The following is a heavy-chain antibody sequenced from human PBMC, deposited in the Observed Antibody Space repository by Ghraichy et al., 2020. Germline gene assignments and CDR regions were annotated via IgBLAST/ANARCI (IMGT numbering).Heavy chain of an antibody. Sequence: GGSLRLSCAASGFAFSDYWMSWVRQPPGKGLEWVANIKQNGSEKYYVDSVKGRFTISRDNAKKSLYLQMNRLTAEDTAVYYCGRSYMVTDYYYYGMDGWGRGTTVTVSS. CDR1: GFAFSDYW. V-gene: IGHV3-7*03. J-gene: IGHJ6*02. CDR3: GRSYMVTDYYYYGMDG. D-gene: IGHD2-21*02. CDR2: IKQNGSEK.